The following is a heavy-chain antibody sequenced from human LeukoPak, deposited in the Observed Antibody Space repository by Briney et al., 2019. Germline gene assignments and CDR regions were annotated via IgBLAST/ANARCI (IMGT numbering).Heavy chain of an antibody. CDR3: ARGLYTSGWYATFDF. CDR2: IYYSGST. Sequence: PSETLSLTCTVSGGSIRNYYWSWIRQPPGKGLEWIGYIYYSGSTNYNPSLKSRVTISVDTSKNQFSLKLSSVTAADTAVYYCARGLYTSGWYATFDFWGQGTLVTVSS. CDR1: GGSIRNYY. D-gene: IGHD6-19*01. J-gene: IGHJ4*02. V-gene: IGHV4-59*01.